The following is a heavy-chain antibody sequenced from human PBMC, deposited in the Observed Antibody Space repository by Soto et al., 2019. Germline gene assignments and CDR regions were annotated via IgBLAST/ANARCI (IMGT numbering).Heavy chain of an antibody. J-gene: IGHJ4*02. CDR1: GFTFSSYA. CDR3: AKDGRAWVMITFGGVIVD. V-gene: IGHV3-23*04. CDR2: FSGSGGST. Sequence: EVQLVESGGGLIQPGGSLRLSCAASGFTFSSYAMSWVRQAPGKGLEWVSAFSGSGGSTYYADSVKGRFTISRDNSKNTLYLQMNSLRAEDTAVYYCAKDGRAWVMITFGGVIVDWGQGTLVTVSS. D-gene: IGHD3-16*02.